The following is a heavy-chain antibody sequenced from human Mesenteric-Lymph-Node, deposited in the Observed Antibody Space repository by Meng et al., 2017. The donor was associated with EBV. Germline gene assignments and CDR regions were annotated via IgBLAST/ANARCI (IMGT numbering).Heavy chain of an antibody. CDR1: GGSIISGGYF. CDR3: TRGPSGIFYFNF. Sequence: QLQEAGSGMVRPSPTLSLTCAVSGGSIISGGYFWTWIRQSPGKKLEWIGYIYYSGSTNYNPSLKSRVTVSLDTSKNQFSLKLSSVTAADTAVYYCTRGPSGIFYFNFWGRGTLVTVSS. CDR2: IYYSGST. D-gene: IGHD1-26*01. J-gene: IGHJ4*02. V-gene: IGHV4-61*08.